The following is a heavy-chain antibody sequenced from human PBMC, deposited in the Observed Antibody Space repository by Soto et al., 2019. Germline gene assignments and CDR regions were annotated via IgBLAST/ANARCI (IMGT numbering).Heavy chain of an antibody. Sequence: EVQLVESGGGLVKPGGSLRLSCVASGFSFSSYSMNWVRQAPGKGLEWVSSITGSRSYINYADSVKGRFTISRDNAKNSLYLQINSLRAEDTAVYYCARDVGGSYLFDYWGQGTLVTVSS. CDR2: ITGSRSYI. V-gene: IGHV3-21*06. CDR1: GFSFSSYS. J-gene: IGHJ4*02. CDR3: ARDVGGSYLFDY. D-gene: IGHD1-26*01.